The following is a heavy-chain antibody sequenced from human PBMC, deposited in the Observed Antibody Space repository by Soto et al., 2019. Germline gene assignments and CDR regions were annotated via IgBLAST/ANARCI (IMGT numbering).Heavy chain of an antibody. D-gene: IGHD3-3*01. CDR2: IKSDGRNT. CDR3: AKPRSSLEWPPFDT. J-gene: IGHJ5*02. V-gene: IGHV3-30*18. CDR1: GFTFRSYG. Sequence: QVKLVESGGGVVQSGRSRRLSCAASGFTFRSYGMHWVRQSPGKGLEWVAVIKSDGRNTDYADSVKARFFISRDNTRNMLYLQRNSRRADDTAVYYCAKPRSSLEWPPFDTWGQGTLVTVSS.